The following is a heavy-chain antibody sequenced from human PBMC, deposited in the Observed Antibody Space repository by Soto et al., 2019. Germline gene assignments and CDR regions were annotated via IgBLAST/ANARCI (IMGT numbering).Heavy chain of an antibody. D-gene: IGHD3-22*01. CDR1: GGSISSGGYY. V-gene: IGHV4-31*03. CDR3: ARADSSGYYPFDY. CDR2: IYYSGST. Sequence: PSETLSLTCTVSGGSISSGGYYWSWIRQHPGKGLEWIGYIYYSGSTYYNPSLKSRVTISVDTSKNQFSLKLSSVTAADTAVYYCARADSSGYYPFDYWGQGTLVTVSS. J-gene: IGHJ4*02.